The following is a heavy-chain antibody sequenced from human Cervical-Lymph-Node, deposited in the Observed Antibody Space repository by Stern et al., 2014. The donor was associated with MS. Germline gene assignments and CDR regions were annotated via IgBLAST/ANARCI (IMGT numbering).Heavy chain of an antibody. J-gene: IGHJ4*02. CDR1: GYSFTIYY. CDR3: ARHVQGFDY. Sequence: VQLVESGADVNKPGGSLKLSCTLSGYSFTIYYITWVRQVPGKGLEWMGVIYPYDSDTTLCPSFQGQVPISAAKSIATAYLQWSSMRASDTAMYYCARHVQGFDYWGQGTLVTVSS. CDR2: IYPYDSDT. V-gene: IGHV5-51*01.